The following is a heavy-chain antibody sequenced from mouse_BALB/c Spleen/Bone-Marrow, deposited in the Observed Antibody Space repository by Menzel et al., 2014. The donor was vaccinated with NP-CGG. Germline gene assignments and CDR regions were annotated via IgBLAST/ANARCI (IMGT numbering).Heavy chain of an antibody. J-gene: IGHJ4*01. CDR1: GFTFSNYG. CDR2: ISSGGSYT. CDR3: SRRGSTMITTGYAMDY. D-gene: IGHD2-4*01. V-gene: IGHV5-6*01. Sequence: EVKLMESGGDLVKPGGSLKLSCAASGFTFSNYGMSWVRQTPDKRLEWVATISSGGSYTYYPDSVKGRFTISRDNAKNTLFLQMSGLKSEDTAMYYCSRRGSTMITTGYAMDYWGQGTSVTVSS.